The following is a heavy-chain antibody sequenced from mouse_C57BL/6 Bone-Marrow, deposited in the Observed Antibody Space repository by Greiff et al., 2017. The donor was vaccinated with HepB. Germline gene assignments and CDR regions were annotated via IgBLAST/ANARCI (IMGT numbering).Heavy chain of an antibody. Sequence: EVQLVESGGGLVQPGGSLKLSCAASGFTFSDYGMAWVRQAPRKGPEWVAFISNLAYSIYYADTVTGRFTISREKAKNTLYLEMSSLRSEDTAMYYCARLTPYWYFDVWGTGTTVTVSS. CDR2: ISNLAYSI. CDR1: GFTFSDYG. J-gene: IGHJ1*03. D-gene: IGHD1-3*01. CDR3: ARLTPYWYFDV. V-gene: IGHV5-15*01.